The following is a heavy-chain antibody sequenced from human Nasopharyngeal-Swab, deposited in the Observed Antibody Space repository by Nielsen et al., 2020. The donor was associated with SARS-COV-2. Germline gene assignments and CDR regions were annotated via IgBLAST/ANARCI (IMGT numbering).Heavy chain of an antibody. V-gene: IGHV3-20*01. CDR3: ATWGIAVADYYYGMDV. J-gene: IGHJ6*02. Sequence: GESLKISCAASGFTFDDYGMSWVRQAPGKGLEWVSGINWNGGSTGYADSVKGRFTISRDNAKNSLYLQMNSLRAEDTALYHCATWGIAVADYYYGMDVWCQGTTVTVSS. CDR2: INWNGGST. CDR1: GFTFDDYG. D-gene: IGHD6-19*01.